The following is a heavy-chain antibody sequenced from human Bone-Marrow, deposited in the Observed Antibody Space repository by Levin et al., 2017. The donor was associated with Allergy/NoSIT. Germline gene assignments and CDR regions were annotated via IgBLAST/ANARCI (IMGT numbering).Heavy chain of an antibody. CDR2: IIPILGIA. V-gene: IGHV1-69*04. J-gene: IGHJ4*02. D-gene: IGHD3-22*01. CDR3: ARVCYYDSSGYSTLGY. CDR1: GGTFSSYA. Sequence: AASVKVSCKASGGTFSSYAISWVRQAPGQGLEWMGRIIPILGIANYAQKFQGRVTITADKSTSTAYMELSSLRSEDTAVYYCARVCYYDSSGYSTLGYWGQGTLVTVSS.